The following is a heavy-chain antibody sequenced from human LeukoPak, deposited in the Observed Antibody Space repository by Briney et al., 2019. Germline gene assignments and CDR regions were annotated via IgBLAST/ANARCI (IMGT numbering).Heavy chain of an antibody. D-gene: IGHD3-10*01. Sequence: ASVKVSCKASGYTFTGYYMHWVRQAPGQGLEWMGWINPNSGGTNYAQKFQGRVTMTRDTSISTAYMELSSLRSEDTAVYYCAREGPQTGGSGHDYWGQGTLVTVSS. V-gene: IGHV1-2*02. CDR3: AREGPQTGGSGHDY. CDR1: GYTFTGYY. CDR2: INPNSGGT. J-gene: IGHJ4*02.